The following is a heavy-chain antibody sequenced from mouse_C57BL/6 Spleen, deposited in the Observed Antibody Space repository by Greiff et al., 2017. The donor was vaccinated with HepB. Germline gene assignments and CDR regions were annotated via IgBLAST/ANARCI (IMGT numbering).Heavy chain of an antibody. CDR2: IDPSDSYT. CDR1: GYTFTSYW. V-gene: IGHV1-69*01. CDR3: ARFDYPFGY. J-gene: IGHJ3*01. Sequence: QVQLQQSGAELVMPGASVKLSCKASGYTFTSYWMHWVKQRPGQGLEWIGEIDPSDSYTNYNQKFKGKSTLTVDKSSSTAYMQLSSLTSEDSAVYYCARFDYPFGYWGQGTLVTVSA. D-gene: IGHD2-4*01.